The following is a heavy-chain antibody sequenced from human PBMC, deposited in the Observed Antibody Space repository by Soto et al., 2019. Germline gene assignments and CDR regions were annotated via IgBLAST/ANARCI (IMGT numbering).Heavy chain of an antibody. Sequence: PPETLSLTCSIYSGSFSGYYWSWIRQPPGKGLEWIGEISQSGNTNYSPSLKSRVSISIDTSKKQFSLNLASVSAADTAVYYCARAPKVSGSSQTRPDLWGQGTLVTVSS. J-gene: IGHJ5*02. D-gene: IGHD6-6*01. CDR3: ARAPKVSGSSQTRPDL. CDR2: ISQSGNT. CDR1: SGSFSGYY. V-gene: IGHV4-34*01.